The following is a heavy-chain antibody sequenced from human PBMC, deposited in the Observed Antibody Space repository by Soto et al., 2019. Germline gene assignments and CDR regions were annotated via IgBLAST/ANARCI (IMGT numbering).Heavy chain of an antibody. V-gene: IGHV1-3*01. CDR3: ARTYSGSYDYYYYGMDV. CDR2: INAGNGNT. Sequence: ASVKVSCKASGYTFTSCAMHWVRQAPGQRLEWMGWINAGNGNTKYSQKFQGRVTITRDTSASTAYMELSSLRSEDTAVYYCARTYSGSYDYYYYGMDVWGQGTTVTVSS. D-gene: IGHD1-26*01. CDR1: GYTFTSCA. J-gene: IGHJ6*02.